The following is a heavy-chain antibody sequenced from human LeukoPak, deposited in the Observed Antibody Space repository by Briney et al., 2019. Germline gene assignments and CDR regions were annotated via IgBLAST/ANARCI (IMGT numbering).Heavy chain of an antibody. Sequence: GGSLRLSCAASGLTYRNYYFSWVRQAPGKGLEWVGFIRSKAYGENTEYAVSVKGRFTISRDDSKSIDYLQMNSLKTEDTAVYYCTRSYCSGGSCRKVLVSWGQGTLVTVSS. CDR3: TRSYCSGGSCRKVLVS. CDR2: IRSKAYGENT. J-gene: IGHJ4*02. V-gene: IGHV3-49*04. D-gene: IGHD2-15*01. CDR1: GLTYRNYY.